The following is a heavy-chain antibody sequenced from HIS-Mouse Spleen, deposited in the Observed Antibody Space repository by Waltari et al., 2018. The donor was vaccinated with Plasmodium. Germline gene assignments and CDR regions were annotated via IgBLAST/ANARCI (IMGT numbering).Heavy chain of an antibody. CDR2: IKQDGSEK. CDR3: ASSWYWYFDL. CDR1: GFAFSSCW. D-gene: IGHD6-13*01. V-gene: IGHV3-7*01. Sequence: EGELVESGGGWVKPGGSLRLSCAASGFAFSSCWLSWVRRAPGKVLEWVANIKQDGSEKYYVDSVKGRFTISRDNAKNSLYLQMNSLRAEDTAVYYCASSWYWYFDLWGRGTLVTVSS. J-gene: IGHJ2*01.